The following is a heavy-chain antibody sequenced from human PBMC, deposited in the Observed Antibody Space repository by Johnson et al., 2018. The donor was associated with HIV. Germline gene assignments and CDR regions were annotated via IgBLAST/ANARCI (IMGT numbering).Heavy chain of an antibody. CDR1: GFTFSSYA. D-gene: IGHD4-17*01. Sequence: VQLVESGGGLVQRGGSLRLSCAAYGFTFSSYAMTWVRQAPGKGLEWVSAISGSGGSTYYADSFRGRLTISRDNSNNTLFLQMNSLRAEDTALYYCARARYGDLLNLDAFDIWGQGTMVTVSS. J-gene: IGHJ3*02. CDR3: ARARYGDLLNLDAFDI. V-gene: IGHV3-23*04. CDR2: ISGSGGST.